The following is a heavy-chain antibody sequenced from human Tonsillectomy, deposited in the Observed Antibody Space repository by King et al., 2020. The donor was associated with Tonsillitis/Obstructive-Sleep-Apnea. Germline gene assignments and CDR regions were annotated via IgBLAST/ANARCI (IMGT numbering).Heavy chain of an antibody. CDR2: ISGSGGSI. V-gene: IGHV3-23*04. CDR3: AKGASKEGFDP. CDR1: GFTFSSYA. Sequence: VQLVESGGGLVQPGGSLRLSCAASGFTFSSYAMSWVRQAPGKGLEWVSIISGSGGSIDYADSVKGRFTISRDNSKTPLYLQMNSLRAEDTAVYYCAKGASKEGFDPWGQGTLVTVSS. D-gene: IGHD4-11*01. J-gene: IGHJ5*02.